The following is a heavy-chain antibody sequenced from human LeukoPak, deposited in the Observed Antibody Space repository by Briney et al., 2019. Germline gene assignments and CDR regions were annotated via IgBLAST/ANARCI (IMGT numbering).Heavy chain of an antibody. J-gene: IGHJ4*02. D-gene: IGHD3-10*01. Sequence: SGGSRRLSCAASGFTFSSYAMHWVRQAPGKGLEWVAVISYDGSNKYYADSVKGRFTISRDNSKNTLYLQMNSLRAEDTAVYYCARGGPNYYGSGSYFGDYWGQGTMVTVSS. CDR1: GFTFSSYA. V-gene: IGHV3-30-3*01. CDR2: ISYDGSNK. CDR3: ARGGPNYYGSGSYFGDY.